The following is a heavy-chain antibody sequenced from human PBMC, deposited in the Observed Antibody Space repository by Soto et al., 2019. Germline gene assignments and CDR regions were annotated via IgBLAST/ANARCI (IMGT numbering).Heavy chain of an antibody. CDR3: ARGRGSSSWYEISHYFDS. CDR1: GYSFTTYG. Sequence: VQLVQSGAELKKSGASVKVSCQTSGYSFTTYGTAWVRQAPGQGLEWIGWISAYSGHTNYAQDFQGRVTMTTDTSTSTAYMELRGLRSDDTAVYYCARGRGSSSWYEISHYFDSWGQGTPVTVSS. CDR2: ISAYSGHT. D-gene: IGHD6-13*01. J-gene: IGHJ4*02. V-gene: IGHV1-18*01.